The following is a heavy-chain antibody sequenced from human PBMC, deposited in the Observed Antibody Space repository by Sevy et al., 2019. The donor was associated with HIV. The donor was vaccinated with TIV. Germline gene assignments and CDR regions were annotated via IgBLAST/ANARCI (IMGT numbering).Heavy chain of an antibody. V-gene: IGHV3-23*01. CDR3: AKDRGVYCSSTSCFFLGYYDY. CDR1: GFTFSSYA. Sequence: GGSLRLSCAASGFTFSSYAMSWVRQAPGKGLEWVSAISGSGGSTYYADSVKGRFTISRDNSKNTLYLQMNSLRAEDTALYYCAKDRGVYCSSTSCFFLGYYDYWGQGTLVTVSS. J-gene: IGHJ4*02. CDR2: ISGSGGST. D-gene: IGHD2-2*01.